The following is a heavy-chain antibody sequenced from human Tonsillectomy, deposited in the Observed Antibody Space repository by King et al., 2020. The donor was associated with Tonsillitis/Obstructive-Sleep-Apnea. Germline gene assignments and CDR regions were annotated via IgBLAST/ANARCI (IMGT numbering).Heavy chain of an antibody. Sequence: QLVQSGAEVKKPGASVKVSCKTSGYTFTKSGISWARQAPGQGLEWMGWISVYNGNTHYAQKFQGRVTMTIDTSTRTAYMELRSLRSDDTAVYYCVRENDYTWFDPWGQGTLVTVSS. CDR1: GYTFTKSG. J-gene: IGHJ5*02. CDR2: ISVYNGNT. CDR3: VRENDYTWFDP. D-gene: IGHD4-11*01. V-gene: IGHV1-18*01.